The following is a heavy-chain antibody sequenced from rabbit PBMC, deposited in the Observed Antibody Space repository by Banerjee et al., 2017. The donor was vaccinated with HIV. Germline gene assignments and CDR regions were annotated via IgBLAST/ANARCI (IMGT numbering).Heavy chain of an antibody. CDR1: GFSFSGSYY. Sequence: QEQLEESGGGLVKPGASLTLTCTASGFSFSGSYYMCWVRQAPGKGLEWIACIYAGGSGSTYYASLATGRFTISKTSSTTVTLQMTSLTVADTATYFCARDRGITGYAYATYYFNLWGPGTLVTVS. D-gene: IGHD6-1*01. J-gene: IGHJ4*01. V-gene: IGHV1S45*01. CDR3: ARDRGITGYAYATYYFNL. CDR2: IYAGGSGST.